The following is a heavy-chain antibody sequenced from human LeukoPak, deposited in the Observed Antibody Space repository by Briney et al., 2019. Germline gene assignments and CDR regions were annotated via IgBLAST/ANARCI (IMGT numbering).Heavy chain of an antibody. J-gene: IGHJ4*02. CDR3: ARPPYYYDSSGYYLEYYFDY. Sequence: GGSLKISCKGSGYSFTSYWIGWVRQMPGKGLEWMGIIYPGDSDTRYSPSFQGQVTISADKSISTAYLQWSSLKASDTAMYYCARPPYYYDSSGYYLEYYFDYWGQGTLITVSS. CDR1: GYSFTSYW. D-gene: IGHD3-22*01. CDR2: IYPGDSDT. V-gene: IGHV5-51*01.